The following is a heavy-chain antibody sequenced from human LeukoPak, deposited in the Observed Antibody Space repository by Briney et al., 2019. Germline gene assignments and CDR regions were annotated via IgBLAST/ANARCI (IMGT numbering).Heavy chain of an antibody. J-gene: IGHJ4*02. Sequence: GGSLRLSCAASGFTFSSYAMSWVRQAPGKGLEWVSAISGSGGSTYYADSVKGRFTISRDNSKNTMYLQMNGLRAEDTAVYYCAKDPSIVVVSVFDYWGQGTLVTVSS. CDR3: AKDPSIVVVSVFDY. D-gene: IGHD3-22*01. CDR2: ISGSGGST. CDR1: GFTFSSYA. V-gene: IGHV3-23*01.